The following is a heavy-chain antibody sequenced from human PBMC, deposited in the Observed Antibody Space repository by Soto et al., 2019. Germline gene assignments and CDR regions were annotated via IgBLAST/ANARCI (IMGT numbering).Heavy chain of an antibody. CDR1: GGSLSSSNW. V-gene: IGHV4-4*02. CDR2: IFYSGST. CDR3: VHHGGDLYYHDF. J-gene: IGHJ4*01. Sequence: QVQLQESGPGLVNPSGTLSLTCAVSGGSLSSSNWWSWVRQPPGKALAWLGEIFYSGSTKYNPSLNSRATISADQSKNHLSLRLSSVTAADTAVYYCVHHGGDLYYHDFWGQGILVTVSS. D-gene: IGHD4-17*01.